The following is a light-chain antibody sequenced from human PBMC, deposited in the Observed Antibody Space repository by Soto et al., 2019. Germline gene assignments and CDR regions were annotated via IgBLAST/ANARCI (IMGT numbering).Light chain of an antibody. CDR1: ESISSY. CDR3: QQSYRTPRT. V-gene: IGKV1-39*01. Sequence: DIQMTQSPSSLSASVGDRVTITCRASESISSYLNWYQQKPGKPPKVLIYAASSLQSGVPSRFSGSRSGTDFTLTITSLQPEDFATYYCQQSYRTPRTFGRGTKVEIQ. J-gene: IGKJ1*01. CDR2: AAS.